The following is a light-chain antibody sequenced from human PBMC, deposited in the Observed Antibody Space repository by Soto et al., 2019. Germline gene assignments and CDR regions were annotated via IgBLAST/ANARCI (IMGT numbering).Light chain of an antibody. Sequence: ELVLTQSPATLSVSPGERATLSCRASQGVGSTLAWYQQEPGRAPRLLIYDASTRATGIPARFSGAGSGTEFTLTIRSLQSDDVAVYYCQHYLTWPLTFGGGTRVEI. V-gene: IGKV3-15*01. J-gene: IGKJ4*01. CDR3: QHYLTWPLT. CDR2: DAS. CDR1: QGVGST.